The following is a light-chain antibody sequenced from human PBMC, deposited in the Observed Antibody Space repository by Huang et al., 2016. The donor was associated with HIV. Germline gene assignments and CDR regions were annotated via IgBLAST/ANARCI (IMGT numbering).Light chain of an antibody. CDR3: QKYNSAPRT. Sequence: DIQMTQSPSSLSASVGDRVTITCWASQDISSYLAWYQQKPGKVPKLLISAASTLQSGVPSRFSGSGSGTDFTLTITSLQPEDVATYYCQKYNSAPRTFGQGTKVEIK. J-gene: IGKJ1*01. V-gene: IGKV1-27*01. CDR1: QDISSY. CDR2: AAS.